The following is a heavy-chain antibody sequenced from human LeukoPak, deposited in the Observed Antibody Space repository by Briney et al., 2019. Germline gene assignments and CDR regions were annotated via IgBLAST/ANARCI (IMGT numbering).Heavy chain of an antibody. CDR1: GYTFTGYY. V-gene: IGHV1-2*02. Sequence: ASVKVSCKASGYTFTGYYIHWVRQAPGQGLEWMGWINSNSGDTNYAQKFQGRVTMTRDTSISTAYMELTRLASDDTAVYYCARDGSLAYWGQGTLVTVSS. CDR2: INSNSGDT. CDR3: ARDGSLAY. J-gene: IGHJ4*02. D-gene: IGHD5-12*01.